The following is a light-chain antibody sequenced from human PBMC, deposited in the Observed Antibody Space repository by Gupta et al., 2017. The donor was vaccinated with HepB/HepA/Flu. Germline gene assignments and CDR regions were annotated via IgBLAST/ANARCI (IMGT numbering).Light chain of an antibody. CDR1: KLSHND. CDR2: QET. CDR3: WACAGGPRWV. Sequence: SYEVTQPASVSVSPGQTASITCPGDKLSHNDICWYQRKPGQSPALVISQETKRPSGIPDRFSGSSSGNTATLTITGRQVMDEADYFCWACAGGPRWVFGGGTKLTVL. V-gene: IGLV3-1*01. J-gene: IGLJ3*02.